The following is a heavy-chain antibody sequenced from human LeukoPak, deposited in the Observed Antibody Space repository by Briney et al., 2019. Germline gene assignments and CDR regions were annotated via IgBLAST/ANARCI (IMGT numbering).Heavy chain of an antibody. J-gene: IGHJ3*02. V-gene: IGHV1-18*01. CDR3: ASKYSGSYLDAFDI. CDR1: GYTFTSYG. CDR2: ISAYNGNT. D-gene: IGHD1-26*01. Sequence: ASVKVSCKASGYTFTSYGISWVRQAPGQGLEWMGWISAYNGNTNYAQKLQGRVTITADKSTSTAYMELSSLRSEDTAVYYCASKYSGSYLDAFDIWGQGTMVTVSS.